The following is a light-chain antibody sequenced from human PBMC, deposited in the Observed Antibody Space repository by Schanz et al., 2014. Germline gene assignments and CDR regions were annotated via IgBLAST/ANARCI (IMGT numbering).Light chain of an antibody. CDR3: CLYTPMSVI. Sequence: QSALTQPASVSGSPGQSITISCTGTSSDVGGYNYVSWYQQHPGKAPKLMIYEVNKRPSGVSNRFSASKSGNTASLTISGLQTEDEADYYCCLYTPMSVIFGGGTKLTVL. V-gene: IGLV2-14*01. CDR2: EVN. J-gene: IGLJ2*01. CDR1: SSDVGGYNY.